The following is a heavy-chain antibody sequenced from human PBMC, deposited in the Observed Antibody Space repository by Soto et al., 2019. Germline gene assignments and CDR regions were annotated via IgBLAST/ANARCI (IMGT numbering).Heavy chain of an antibody. V-gene: IGHV3-23*01. CDR2: ISGSGGST. J-gene: IGHJ4*02. CDR3: ALSDYGAARIHYFDY. D-gene: IGHD6-6*01. CDR1: GFTFSSYA. Sequence: EVQLLESGGGLVQPGGSLRISCAASGFTFSSYAMSWVRQAPGKGLEWVPAISGSGGSTYYADSVKSRFTISRDNSKNTLYLQMNSMRAEDTAVYYCALSDYGAARIHYFDYWGQGTLVTVSS.